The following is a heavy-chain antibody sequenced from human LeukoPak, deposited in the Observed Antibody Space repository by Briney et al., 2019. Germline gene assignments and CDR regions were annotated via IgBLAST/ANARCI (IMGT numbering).Heavy chain of an antibody. CDR2: IIPIFGTA. J-gene: IGHJ5*02. D-gene: IGHD4-23*01. CDR3: ARGGFDYGGNSRWFDP. Sequence: GSSVKVSCKASGGTFSSYAISWVRQAPGQGLEWMGGIIPIFGTANYAQKFQGRVTITADESTSTAYMELSSLRSEDTAVYYCARGGFDYGGNSRWFDPWGQGTLVTVSS. CDR1: GGTFSSYA. V-gene: IGHV1-69*01.